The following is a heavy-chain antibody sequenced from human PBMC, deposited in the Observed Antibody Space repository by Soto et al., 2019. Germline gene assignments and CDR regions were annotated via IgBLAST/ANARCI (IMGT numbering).Heavy chain of an antibody. CDR2: VSANGRNT. CDR1: GFTFSSYA. Sequence: EVNLLESGGDVVQPGGSLRLSCAASGFTFSSYAMNWVRQAPGKGLEWVSSVSANGRNTYYADSVKGRFTVSRDKSKNALFLQLDSLRVEDTAIYYCAKALSSLGWLALGAPFDSWGPGTLVTVS. CDR3: AKALSSLGWLALGAPFDS. D-gene: IGHD3-22*01. J-gene: IGHJ4*02. V-gene: IGHV3-23*01.